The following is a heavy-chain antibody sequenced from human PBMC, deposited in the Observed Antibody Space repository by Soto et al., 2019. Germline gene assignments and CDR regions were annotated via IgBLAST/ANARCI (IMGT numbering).Heavy chain of an antibody. V-gene: IGHV3-53*01. CDR2: IYSGGYT. D-gene: IGHD3-22*01. Sequence: GGSLRLSCAVSGFTVSNNYMSWVRQAPGKGLEGVSVIYSGGYTAYGDSVKGRFTISRDNSKNTLYLHMNSLRAEDTAVYFCAKLTHYYDSSGSGYWGQGTLVTVSS. J-gene: IGHJ1*01. CDR1: GFTVSNNY. CDR3: AKLTHYYDSSGSGY.